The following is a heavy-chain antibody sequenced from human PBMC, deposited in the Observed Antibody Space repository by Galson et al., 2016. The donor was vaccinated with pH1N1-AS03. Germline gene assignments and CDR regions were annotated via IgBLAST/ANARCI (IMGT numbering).Heavy chain of an antibody. CDR2: IDNTGGT. D-gene: IGHD2-15*01. CDR1: GGSINNHY. Sequence: SETLSLTCTVSGGSINNHYLSWIRQPPGKGLEWIGYIDNTGGTTYNPSLKSRLTMSVDTSKNQFSLRLRSVTAADTAVYYCARLFMEGLCSGGSCHQTNAFDMWGQGTMVTVSS. CDR3: ARLFMEGLCSGGSCHQTNAFDM. V-gene: IGHV4-59*08. J-gene: IGHJ3*02.